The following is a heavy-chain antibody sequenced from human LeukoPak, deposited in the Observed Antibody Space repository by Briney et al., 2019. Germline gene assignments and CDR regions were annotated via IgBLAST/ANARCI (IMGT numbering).Heavy chain of an antibody. D-gene: IGHD3-9*01. J-gene: IGHJ4*02. V-gene: IGHV1-69*13. Sequence: SVKVSCKASGGTFSSYAISWVRQAPGQGLEWMGGIIPILGTANYAQKFQGRVTITADESTSTAYMELSSLRSEDTAVYYCARGLVITKAVYYFDYWGQGTLVTVSS. CDR3: ARGLVITKAVYYFDY. CDR1: GGTFSSYA. CDR2: IIPILGTA.